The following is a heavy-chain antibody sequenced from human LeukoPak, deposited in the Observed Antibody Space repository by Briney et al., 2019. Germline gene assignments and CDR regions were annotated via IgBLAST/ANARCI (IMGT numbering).Heavy chain of an antibody. D-gene: IGHD2-15*01. J-gene: IGHJ4*02. Sequence: ASVKVSCKASGYTFTSYYMHWVRQALGQGLEWMGIINPSGGSTSYAQKFQGRVTMTRDTSTSTVYMELSSLRSEDTAVYYCARAGPAHGPPSYSRYDYWDQGTLVTVSS. CDR1: GYTFTSYY. CDR2: INPSGGST. CDR3: ARAGPAHGPPSYSRYDY. V-gene: IGHV1-46*01.